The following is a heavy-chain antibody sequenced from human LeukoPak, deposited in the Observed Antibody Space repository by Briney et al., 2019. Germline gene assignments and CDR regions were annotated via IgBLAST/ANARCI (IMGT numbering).Heavy chain of an antibody. CDR2: ISSSGSTI. D-gene: IGHD1-26*01. J-gene: IGHJ4*02. Sequence: GGSLRLSCAASGFIFSNYAMHWVRQAPGKGLEWVSYISSSGSTIYYADSVKGRFTISRDNAKNSLYLQMNSLRAEDTAVYYCARVVGATTYYFDYWGQGTLVTVSS. CDR3: ARVVGATTYYFDY. CDR1: GFIFSNYA. V-gene: IGHV3-48*04.